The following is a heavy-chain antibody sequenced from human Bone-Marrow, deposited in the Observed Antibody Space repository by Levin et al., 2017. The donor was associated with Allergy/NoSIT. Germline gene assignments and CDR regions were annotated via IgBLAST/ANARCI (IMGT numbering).Heavy chain of an antibody. D-gene: IGHD1-26*01. J-gene: IGHJ4*02. CDR3: ATAPHYLLSSNYAY. CDR1: GYSFTDYY. Sequence: ASVKVSCKASGYSFTDYYMHWVRQAPGQGLEWMGWINPNRGGTNFAQKFQGRVTMTRDTSISTDYMELSSLRSDDTAVYYCATAPHYLLSSNYAYWGQGTLVTVSS. CDR2: INPNRGGT. V-gene: IGHV1-2*02.